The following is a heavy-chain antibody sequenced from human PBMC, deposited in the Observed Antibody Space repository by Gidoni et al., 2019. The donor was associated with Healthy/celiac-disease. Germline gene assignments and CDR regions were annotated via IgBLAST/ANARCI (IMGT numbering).Heavy chain of an antibody. CDR3: ARREDTAMVNQPPTPYYYYGMDV. D-gene: IGHD5-18*01. CDR2: IIPIFGTA. Sequence: QVQLVQSGAEVKKPGSSVKVSCKASGGTFRSYAISWVRQAPGQGLEWMGGIIPIFGTANYAQKFQGRVTITADKSTSTAYMELSSLRSEDTAVYYCARREDTAMVNQPPTPYYYYGMDVWGQGTTVTVSS. CDR1: GGTFRSYA. J-gene: IGHJ6*02. V-gene: IGHV1-69*06.